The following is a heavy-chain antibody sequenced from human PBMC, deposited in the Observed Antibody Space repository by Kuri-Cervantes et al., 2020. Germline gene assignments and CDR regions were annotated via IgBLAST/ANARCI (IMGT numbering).Heavy chain of an antibody. CDR1: GFTFNNYA. D-gene: IGHD2-21*02. Sequence: LSLTCAASGFTFNNYAVHWVRQAPGKGLEWVAVTSSDGNKKYYPDSVKGRFTISRDNSKNTLYLEMSSLRVEDTAVYYCASESRYCGGDCSPSAFDYWGQGTLVTVSS. J-gene: IGHJ4*02. V-gene: IGHV3-30-3*01. CDR2: TSSDGNKK. CDR3: ASESRYCGGDCSPSAFDY.